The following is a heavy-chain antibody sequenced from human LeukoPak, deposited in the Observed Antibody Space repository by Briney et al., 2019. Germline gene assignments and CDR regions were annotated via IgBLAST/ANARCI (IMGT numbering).Heavy chain of an antibody. V-gene: IGHV1-2*06. CDR2: INPNSGGT. D-gene: IGHD3-9*01. CDR3: ARARGLRYFDWGDYFDY. J-gene: IGHJ4*02. CDR1: GYTFTGYY. Sequence: ASVKVSCKASGYTFTGYYMHWVRQAPGQGLEWMGRINPNSGGTNYAQKFQGRVTMTRDTSISTAYMGLSRLRSDDTAVYYCARARGLRYFDWGDYFDYWGQGTLVTVSS.